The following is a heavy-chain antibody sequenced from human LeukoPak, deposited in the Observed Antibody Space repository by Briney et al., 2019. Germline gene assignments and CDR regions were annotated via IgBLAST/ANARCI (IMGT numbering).Heavy chain of an antibody. Sequence: GGSLRLSCAASGFTVSGSYMSWVRQAPGKGLEWVSMIYSGDDTYYADSVKGRFTISRDNSKNTLYLQMNSLRAEDTAVYCCASRAGSGYYDSWGQGTLVTVSS. CDR2: IYSGDDT. CDR1: GFTVSGSY. CDR3: ASRAGSGYYDS. J-gene: IGHJ4*02. V-gene: IGHV3-53*01. D-gene: IGHD3-3*01.